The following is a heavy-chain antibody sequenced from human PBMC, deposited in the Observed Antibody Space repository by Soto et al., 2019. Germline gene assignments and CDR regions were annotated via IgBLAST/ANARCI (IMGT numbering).Heavy chain of an antibody. Sequence: ASVKVSCKASGYTFTSYYMHWVRQAPGQGLEWMGIINPSGGSTSYAQKFQGRVTMTRDMSTSTVYMELSSLRSEDTAVYYCARPLGVYYDSSGYYYALDYWGQGTLVTVSS. CDR2: INPSGGST. V-gene: IGHV1-46*01. CDR3: ARPLGVYYDSSGYYYALDY. CDR1: GYTFTSYY. D-gene: IGHD3-22*01. J-gene: IGHJ4*02.